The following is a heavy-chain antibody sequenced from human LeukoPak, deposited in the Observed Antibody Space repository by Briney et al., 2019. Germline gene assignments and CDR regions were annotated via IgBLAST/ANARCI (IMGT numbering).Heavy chain of an antibody. D-gene: IGHD3-10*01. J-gene: IGHJ4*02. Sequence: GGSLRLSCAASGFTFSSFAMSWVRQAPGKGLEWVSVIYSGGSTYYADSVKGRFTISRDNSKNTLYLQMNSLRAEDTAVYYCAREPPITMVRGVITPDYWGQGTLVTVSS. V-gene: IGHV3-66*01. CDR3: AREPPITMVRGVITPDY. CDR2: IYSGGST. CDR1: GFTFSSFA.